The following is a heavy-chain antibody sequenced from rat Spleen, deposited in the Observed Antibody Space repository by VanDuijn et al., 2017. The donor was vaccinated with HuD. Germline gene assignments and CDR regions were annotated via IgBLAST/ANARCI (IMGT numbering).Heavy chain of an antibody. CDR3: ATHGGLYNWFAD. CDR2: ISTGGDDT. V-gene: IGHV5-25*01. Sequence: EVHLVESGGGLVQPGRSLKVSCVVSGFTFSNYDMAWVRQAPTGGLEWVASISTGGDDTYYGGSVKGRFTVSRDDALSTLYLQMDSLTSEDSATYYCATHGGLYNWFADWGQGTLVTVSS. CDR1: GFTFSNYD. J-gene: IGHJ3*01.